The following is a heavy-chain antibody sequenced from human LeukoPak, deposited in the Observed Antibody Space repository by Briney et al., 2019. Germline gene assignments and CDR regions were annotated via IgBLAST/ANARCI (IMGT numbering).Heavy chain of an antibody. CDR2: ITGSGGST. J-gene: IGHJ4*02. D-gene: IGHD3-10*01. CDR1: GFTFSNYA. Sequence: GGSLRLSCAASGFTFSNYAMSWVRQAPGKGLEWVSGITGSGGSTYYADSVKGRFTISRDNSKHTLDLQMNSLRAEDTAVYYCARGTYYYGSGSYYYYFDYWGQGTLVTVSS. CDR3: ARGTYYYGSGSYYYYFDY. V-gene: IGHV3-23*01.